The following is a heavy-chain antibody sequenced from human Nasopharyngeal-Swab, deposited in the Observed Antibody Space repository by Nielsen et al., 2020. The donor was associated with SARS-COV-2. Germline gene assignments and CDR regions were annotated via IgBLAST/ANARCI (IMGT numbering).Heavy chain of an antibody. CDR1: GFTFGSYT. D-gene: IGHD3-10*01. Sequence: GESLKISCEASGFTFGSYTMNWVRQAPGKGLEWVSVMSGSGDNIHYADSVKGRFTISRDNSKNTVYLQMSSLRAEDTAVYYCAREAIVRGINEGYLYYGMDVWGQGTTVTVSS. CDR2: MSGSGDNI. CDR3: AREAIVRGINEGYLYYGMDV. J-gene: IGHJ6*02. V-gene: IGHV3-23*01.